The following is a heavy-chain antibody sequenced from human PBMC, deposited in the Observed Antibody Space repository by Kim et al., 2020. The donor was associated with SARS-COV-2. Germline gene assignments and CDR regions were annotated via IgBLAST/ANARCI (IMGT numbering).Heavy chain of an antibody. J-gene: IGHJ6*03. CDR1: GFSLSTRGMC. V-gene: IGHV2-70*12. CDR3: AHIRGSGTTRSQSYHYYMDI. D-gene: IGHD1-26*01. CDR2: IDWADDK. Sequence: SGPTLVNPTQTLTLTCTFSGFSLSTRGMCVSLLRQPPGKALEWLARIDWADDKYYNTSLNTRRTISKDRSKNQVVLTMTNMDPVDTATYYCAHIRGSGTTRSQSYHYYMDICGKGTTVTVSS.